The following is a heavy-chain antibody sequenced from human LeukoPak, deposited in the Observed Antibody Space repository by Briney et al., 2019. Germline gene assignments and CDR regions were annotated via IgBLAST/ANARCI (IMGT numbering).Heavy chain of an antibody. CDR2: INHSGST. CDR3: ARTHKYYHYMDV. D-gene: IGHD2-21*01. V-gene: IGHV4-34*01. CDR1: GGSFSGYY. J-gene: IGHJ6*03. Sequence: SETLSLTCAVYGGSFSGYYWSWIRQPPGKGLEWIGEINHSGSTNYNPSVKSRVTISVDTSKNQFSLKLSSVTAADTAVYYCARTHKYYHYMDVWGKGTTVTISS.